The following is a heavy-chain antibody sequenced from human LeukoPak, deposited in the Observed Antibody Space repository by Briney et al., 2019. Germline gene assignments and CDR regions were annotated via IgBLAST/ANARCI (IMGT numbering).Heavy chain of an antibody. D-gene: IGHD3-10*01. V-gene: IGHV3-48*03. Sequence: PGGSLRLSCAASGFTFSSYEMNCVRPAPGKGLEWGSYISSSGSTIYYAASVKGRFTISRDNAKNSLYLKMNSLRAEDTAVYYCARRNDYGSGSYYYYWGQGTLVTVSS. J-gene: IGHJ4*02. CDR2: ISSSGSTI. CDR1: GFTFSSYE. CDR3: ARRNDYGSGSYYYY.